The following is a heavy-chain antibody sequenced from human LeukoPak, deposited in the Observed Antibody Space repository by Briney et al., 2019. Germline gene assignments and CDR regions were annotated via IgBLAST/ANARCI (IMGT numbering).Heavy chain of an antibody. CDR2: INHSGST. V-gene: IGHV4-34*01. J-gene: IGHJ6*03. Sequence: SETLSLTCAVYGGSFSGYYWSWIRQPPGKGLEWIGEINHSGSTNYNPSLKSRVTISVDTSKNQFSLKLSSVTAADTAVYYCARGVGLQRYDFWSGYWYYYYMDVWGKGTTVTVSS. D-gene: IGHD3-3*01. CDR1: GGSFSGYY. CDR3: ARGVGLQRYDFWSGYWYYYYMDV.